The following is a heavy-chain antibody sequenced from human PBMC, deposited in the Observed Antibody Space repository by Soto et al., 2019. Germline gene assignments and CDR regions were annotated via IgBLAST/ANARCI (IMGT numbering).Heavy chain of an antibody. Sequence: EVQLVESGGGLVQPGGSLRLSCAASGFTVSSKYMSWVRQAPGKGLEWVSVIYSGGSTYYADSVKGRFTISRDNSKNTLYLQMNSLRVEDTAVYYCAGYDFWSGYYMMDDAFDIWGQGTMVTVSS. CDR2: IYSGGST. J-gene: IGHJ3*02. D-gene: IGHD3-3*01. CDR1: GFTVSSKY. V-gene: IGHV3-66*01. CDR3: AGYDFWSGYYMMDDAFDI.